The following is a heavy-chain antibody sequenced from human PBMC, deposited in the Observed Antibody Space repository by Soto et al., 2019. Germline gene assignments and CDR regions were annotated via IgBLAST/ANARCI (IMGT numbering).Heavy chain of an antibody. CDR2: IIPIIGTA. V-gene: IGHV1-69*01. J-gene: IGHJ6*02. CDR3: ARVDILLQFYYYYYSMDV. D-gene: IGHD5-12*01. CDR1: GGTFSSYA. Sequence: QVQLVQSGAEVKKPGSSVKVSCKASGGTFSSYAISWVRQAPGQGLEWMGGIIPIIGTANYAQKFQGRVTITADESTSTAYMGLRSLRSVYTAVYYCARVDILLQFYYYYYSMDVWGQGATVTVSS.